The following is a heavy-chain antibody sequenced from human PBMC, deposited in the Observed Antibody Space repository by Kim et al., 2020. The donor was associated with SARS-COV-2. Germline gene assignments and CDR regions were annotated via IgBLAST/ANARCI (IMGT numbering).Heavy chain of an antibody. CDR3: ARHGCTGGVSYFDP. J-gene: IGHJ5*02. CDR2: IYYTGTT. Sequence: SETLSLTCTVSGGSISSSDYYWGWIRQPPGKGLEWIGRIYYTGTTYYNPSLKSRVTISVDTSKNQFSLKLSSVTDATVYYCARHGCTGGVSYFDPWGQGNLVADSS. D-gene: IGHD2-8*02. CDR1: GGSISSSDYY. V-gene: IGHV4-39*01.